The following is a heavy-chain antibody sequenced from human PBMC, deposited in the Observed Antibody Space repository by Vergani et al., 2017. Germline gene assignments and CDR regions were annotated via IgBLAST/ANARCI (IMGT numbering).Heavy chain of an antibody. CDR3: AREGIVWYYDILKRNWFDP. CDR1: GGSISSGGYY. D-gene: IGHD3-9*01. J-gene: IGHJ5*02. CDR2: IYYSGST. Sequence: QVQLPESGPGLVKPSQTLSLTCPVSGGSISSGGYYWSWIRQHPGKGLEWIGYIYYSGSTYYNPSLKSRVTISVDTSKNQFSLKLSSVTAADTAVYYWAREGIVWYYDILKRNWFDPWGQGTLVTVSS. V-gene: IGHV4-31*03.